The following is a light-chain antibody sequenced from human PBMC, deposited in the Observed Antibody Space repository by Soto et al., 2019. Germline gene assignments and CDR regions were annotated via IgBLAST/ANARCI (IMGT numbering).Light chain of an antibody. CDR2: DAS. J-gene: IGKJ4*01. CDR3: QQYDNLPVT. V-gene: IGKV1-33*01. Sequence: DIQMTQSTSSLSASVGDRVTITCQASQDISNYLNWYQQKQGKAPKLLIYDASNLETGVPSRFSGSGSGTDFTFTISSLQPEDIATYYCQQYDNLPVTFGGGTKVEIK. CDR1: QDISNY.